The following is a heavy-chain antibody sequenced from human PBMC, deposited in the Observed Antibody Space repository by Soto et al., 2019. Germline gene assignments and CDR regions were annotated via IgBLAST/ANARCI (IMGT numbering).Heavy chain of an antibody. CDR1: GGSVSSDFSS. J-gene: IGHJ4*02. CDR3: ARGQPGLFSFDS. D-gene: IGHD3-9*01. Sequence: QLQLQESGSGLVKPSQTLSLTCGVSGGSVSSDFSSWIWIRQTSGKGLEWIGYIYHSGSSYFNPSIVSRGSISIDTSNNQFSLNLTSVTAADTAVYYCARGQPGLFSFDSWGQGILVTVSS. CDR2: IYHSGSS. V-gene: IGHV4-30-2*01.